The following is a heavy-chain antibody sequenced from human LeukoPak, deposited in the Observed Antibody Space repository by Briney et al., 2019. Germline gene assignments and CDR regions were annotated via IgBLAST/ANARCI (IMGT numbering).Heavy chain of an antibody. CDR2: LKEDRTEE. CDR3: ARMHRYGRC. Sequence: GGSLRLSCAASGFTFSSYAMSWVRQAPGKGLEWVANLKEDRTEEEYLDSVKGRFTIFRDNAKNSLDLQMNSLRAEDTAVYYCARMHRYGRCWGQGIRVTVSS. CDR1: GFTFSSYA. D-gene: IGHD5-18*01. V-gene: IGHV3-7*01. J-gene: IGHJ4*02.